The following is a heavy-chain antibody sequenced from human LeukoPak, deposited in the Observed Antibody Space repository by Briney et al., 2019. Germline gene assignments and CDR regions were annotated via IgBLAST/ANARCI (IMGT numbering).Heavy chain of an antibody. V-gene: IGHV1-69*13. Sequence: SVKVSCKASGYTFTSYYMHWVRQAPGQGLEWMGGIIPIFGTANYAQKFQGRVTITADESTSTAYMELSSLRSEDTAVYYCARDPGYSGYDRWFDPWGQGTLVTVSS. D-gene: IGHD5-12*01. CDR2: IIPIFGTA. CDR3: ARDPGYSGYDRWFDP. J-gene: IGHJ5*02. CDR1: GYTFTSYY.